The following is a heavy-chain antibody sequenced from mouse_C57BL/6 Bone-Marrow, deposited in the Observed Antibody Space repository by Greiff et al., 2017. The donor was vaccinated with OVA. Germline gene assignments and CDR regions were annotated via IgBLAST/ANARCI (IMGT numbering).Heavy chain of an antibody. CDR3: ARGGRWLLRDYYAMDY. J-gene: IGHJ4*01. Sequence: EVKLVESGPELVKPGASVKMSCKASGYTFTDYNMHWVKQSHGKSLEWIGYINPNNGGTSYNQKFKGKATLTVNKSSSTAYMELRSLTSEDSAVYYCARGGRWLLRDYYAMDYWGQGTSVTVSS. CDR2: INPNNGGT. CDR1: GYTFTDYN. D-gene: IGHD2-3*01. V-gene: IGHV1-22*01.